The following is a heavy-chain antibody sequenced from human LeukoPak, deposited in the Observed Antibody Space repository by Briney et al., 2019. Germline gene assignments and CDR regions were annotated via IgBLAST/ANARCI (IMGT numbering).Heavy chain of an antibody. D-gene: IGHD6-19*01. V-gene: IGHV3-23*01. Sequence: GGSLRLSCAASGFSFKSYAMSWVRQAPGQGLEWVSGISGSGDSTYYADSVKGRFTISRDNSKNTLYLQMNSLRAEDTALYYCAKGHLAVASWGQGSLSPSPQ. CDR2: ISGSGDST. CDR3: AKGHLAVAS. CDR1: GFSFKSYA. J-gene: IGHJ5*02.